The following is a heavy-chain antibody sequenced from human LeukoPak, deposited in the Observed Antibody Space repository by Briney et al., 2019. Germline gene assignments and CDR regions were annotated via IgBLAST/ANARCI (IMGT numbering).Heavy chain of an antibody. CDR3: AREGVVVVAATLWFDP. CDR2: IIPIFGIA. Sequence: ASVTVSCKASGGTFSSYAISWVRQAPAQGLEWMGRIIPIFGIANYAQKFQGRVTITADKSTSTAYMELSSLRSEDTAVYYCAREGVVVVAATLWFDPWGQGTLVTVSS. V-gene: IGHV1-69*04. D-gene: IGHD2-15*01. J-gene: IGHJ5*02. CDR1: GGTFSSYA.